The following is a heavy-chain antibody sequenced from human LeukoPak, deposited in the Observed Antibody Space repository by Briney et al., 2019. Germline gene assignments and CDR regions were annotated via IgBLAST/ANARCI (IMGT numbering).Heavy chain of an antibody. V-gene: IGHV3-11*04. J-gene: IGHJ4*02. D-gene: IGHD3-22*01. CDR2: ISSSGSTI. Sequence: GGSLRLSCAASGFTFSDYYMSWIRQAPGKGLEWVSYISSSGSTIYYADPVKGRFTISRDNAKNSLYLQMNSLRAEDTAVYYCARDLYYYDSSGLYPPGYWGQGTLVTVSS. CDR1: GFTFSDYY. CDR3: ARDLYYYDSSGLYPPGY.